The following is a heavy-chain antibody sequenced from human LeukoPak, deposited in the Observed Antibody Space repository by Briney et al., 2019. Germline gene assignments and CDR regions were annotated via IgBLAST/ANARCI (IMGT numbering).Heavy chain of an antibody. D-gene: IGHD6-19*01. J-gene: IGHJ4*02. V-gene: IGHV1-69*01. CDR2: IIPIFGTA. CDR3: AREEAVAGTLDY. Sequence: SVKVSCKASGGTFSSYAISWVRQAPGQGLEWMGGIIPIFGTANYAQKSQGRVTITADESTSTAYMELSSLRSEDTAVYYCAREEAVAGTLDYWGQGTLVTVSS. CDR1: GGTFSSYA.